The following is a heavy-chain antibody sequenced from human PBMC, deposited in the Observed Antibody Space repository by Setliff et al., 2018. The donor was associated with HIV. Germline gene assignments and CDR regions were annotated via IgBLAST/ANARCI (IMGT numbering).Heavy chain of an antibody. CDR3: ARRPGNSGFDY. CDR1: GFTVSSHY. J-gene: IGHJ4*02. V-gene: IGHV3-66*04. Sequence: GGSLRLSCAASGFTVSSHYMSWVRQAPGKGLEWVSTIYSDGSTYHAESVKGRFTISRDNAKSSLYLQMNNLRAADRAIYYCARRPGNSGFDYWGQGTLVTVSS. D-gene: IGHD4-4*01. CDR2: IYSDGST.